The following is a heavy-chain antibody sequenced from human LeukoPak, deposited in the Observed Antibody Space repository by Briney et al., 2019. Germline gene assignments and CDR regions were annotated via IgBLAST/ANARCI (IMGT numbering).Heavy chain of an antibody. CDR2: IGTAGDT. J-gene: IGHJ5*02. D-gene: IGHD3-9*01. V-gene: IGHV3-13*01. Sequence: PGGSLRLSCAASGFTFSSYDMHWVRQATGKGLEWVSAIGTAGDTYYPGSVKGRFTISRENAKNSLYLQMNGLRAGDTAVYYCARMVKHYDILTGSEINWFDPWGQGTLVTVSS. CDR3: ARMVKHYDILTGSEINWFDP. CDR1: GFTFSSYD.